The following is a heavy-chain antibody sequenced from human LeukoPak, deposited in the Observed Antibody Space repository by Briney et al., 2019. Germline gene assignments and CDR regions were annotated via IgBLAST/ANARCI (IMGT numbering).Heavy chain of an antibody. Sequence: GGPLRLSCSASGFTYTDYSMSWVRQAPGKGLEWVSVIYSGGSTYYADSVEGRFTISRDNSKNTLYLQMNSLRAEDTAVYYCARDFYGDYPPFDAFDIWGQGTMVTVSS. J-gene: IGHJ3*02. V-gene: IGHV3-66*01. CDR2: IYSGGST. D-gene: IGHD4-17*01. CDR3: ARDFYGDYPPFDAFDI. CDR1: GFTYTDYS.